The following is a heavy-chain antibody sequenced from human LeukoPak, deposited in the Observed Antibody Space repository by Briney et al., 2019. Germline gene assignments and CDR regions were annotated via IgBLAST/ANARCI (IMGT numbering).Heavy chain of an antibody. CDR1: GFTVSSNY. CDR3: ARDRTYYYDYGMDV. D-gene: IGHD1/OR15-1a*01. J-gene: IGHJ6*02. Sequence: GGSLRLSCAASGFTVSSNYMSWVRQAPGKGLEWVSVIYSGGSTYYADSVKGRFTISRDNSKNTLYLQMNSLRAEDTAVYYCARDRTYYYDYGMDVWGQGTTVTVSS. V-gene: IGHV3-53*01. CDR2: IYSGGST.